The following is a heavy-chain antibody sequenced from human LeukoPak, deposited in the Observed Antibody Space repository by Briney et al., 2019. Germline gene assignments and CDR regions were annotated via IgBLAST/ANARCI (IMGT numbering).Heavy chain of an antibody. CDR3: AKDNLITMIVVIQH. CDR1: GFTFSSYA. D-gene: IGHD3-22*01. V-gene: IGHV3-23*01. J-gene: IGHJ1*01. Sequence: GGSLRLSCAASGFTFSSYAMSWVRQAPGKGLEWVSAISGSGGSTYYADSAKGRFTISRDNSKNTLYLQMNSLRAEDTAVYYCAKDNLITMIVVIQHWGQGTLVTVSS. CDR2: ISGSGGST.